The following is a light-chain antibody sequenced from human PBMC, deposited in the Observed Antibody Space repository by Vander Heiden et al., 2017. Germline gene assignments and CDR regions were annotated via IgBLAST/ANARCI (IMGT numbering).Light chain of an antibody. Sequence: QSVLTQSTSASGTPGQRVTISCSGSSSNIGSNFVYWYQQFPGTAPKLLIYKSDQRPSGVPVRFSGSKSGTSASLAISGLRSEDEADYYCAAWDDSLSGHVVFGGGTKLTVL. J-gene: IGLJ2*01. CDR1: SSNIGSNF. V-gene: IGLV1-47*01. CDR2: KSD. CDR3: AAWDDSLSGHVV.